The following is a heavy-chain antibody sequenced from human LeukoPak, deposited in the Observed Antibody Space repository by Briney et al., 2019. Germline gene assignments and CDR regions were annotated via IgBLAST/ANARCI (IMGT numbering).Heavy chain of an antibody. D-gene: IGHD3-3*01. Sequence: GGSLRLSCAASGFTFTEYAMHWVRQAPGKGPEWVAVIWYDGSNIYYADSVKGRFTISRDNSKNTLFLQMNSLRAEDTAVYYCARGYDKPDYWGQGTLVTVSS. CDR1: GFTFTEYA. J-gene: IGHJ4*01. CDR3: ARGYDKPDY. V-gene: IGHV3-33*08. CDR2: IWYDGSNI.